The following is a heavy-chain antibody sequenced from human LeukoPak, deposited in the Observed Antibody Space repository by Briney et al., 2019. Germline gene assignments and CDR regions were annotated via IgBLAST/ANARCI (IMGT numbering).Heavy chain of an antibody. CDR2: ISSSGSTI. J-gene: IGHJ4*02. CDR3: ASASSGWADTLDY. V-gene: IGHV3-48*03. Sequence: GGPLRLSCAASGFTFSSYEMNWVRQAPGKGLEWVSYISSSGSTIYYADSVKGRFTISRDNAKNSLYLQMNSLRAEDAAVYYCASASSGWADTLDYWGQGTLVTVSS. D-gene: IGHD6-19*01. CDR1: GFTFSSYE.